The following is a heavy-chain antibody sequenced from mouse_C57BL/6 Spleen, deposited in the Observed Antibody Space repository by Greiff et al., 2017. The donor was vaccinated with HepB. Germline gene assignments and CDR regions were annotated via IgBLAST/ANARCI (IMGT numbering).Heavy chain of an antibody. J-gene: IGHJ4*01. CDR2: IHPNSGST. V-gene: IGHV1-64*01. Sequence: VQLQQPGAELVKPGASVKLSCKASGYTFTSYWMHWVKQRPGQGLEWIGMIHPNSGSTNYNEKFKSKATLTVDKSSSTAYMQLSSLTSEDSALYISARPGGEGAREYWGQGTSVTVSS. CDR1: GYTFTSYW. CDR3: ARPGGEGAREY.